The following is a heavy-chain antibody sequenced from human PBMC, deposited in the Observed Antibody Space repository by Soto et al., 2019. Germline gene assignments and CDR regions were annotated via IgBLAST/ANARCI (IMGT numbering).Heavy chain of an antibody. D-gene: IGHD2-21*01. CDR1: GYIFSNYG. J-gene: IGHJ4*01. Sequence: QVQLVQSGAEVKKPGASVKVSCKTSGYIFSNYGITWVRQAPGQGLEWMGWISAYSGDTNYAQKFRGRVTMTADTSXXTGYMGRRSLTSNDTAMYYCASDTSGLLVVVHDDYWGHGTLVTVSS. CDR2: ISAYSGDT. V-gene: IGHV1-18*01. CDR3: ASDTSGLLVVVHDDY.